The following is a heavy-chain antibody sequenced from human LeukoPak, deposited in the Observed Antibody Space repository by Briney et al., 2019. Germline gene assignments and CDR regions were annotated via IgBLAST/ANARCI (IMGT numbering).Heavy chain of an antibody. Sequence: SETLSLTCSVSGGSISSLYWSWIRQPPGKGLEWIGYIYYTGSTNYNPPLKSRVTMFVDMSKNQFSLRLSSVTAADTAVYYCARHRAYSSSSPFDYWGQGTLVTVSS. J-gene: IGHJ4*02. CDR2: IYYTGST. CDR1: GGSISSLY. D-gene: IGHD6-6*01. V-gene: IGHV4-59*08. CDR3: ARHRAYSSSSPFDY.